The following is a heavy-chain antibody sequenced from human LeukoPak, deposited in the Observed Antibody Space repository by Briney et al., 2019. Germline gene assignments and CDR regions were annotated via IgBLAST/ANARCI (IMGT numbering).Heavy chain of an antibody. V-gene: IGHV3-23*01. Sequence: GGSLRLSCAASGFTFSSYAMSWVRQAPGKGLEWLSAISGSGGSTFYTDSVKGRFTISRDNSKNTLYLQMNSLRAEDTAVYYCAKDCGDIFFGDDYWGQGTLVTVSS. CDR2: ISGSGGST. D-gene: IGHD3-9*01. CDR1: GFTFSSYA. CDR3: AKDCGDIFFGDDY. J-gene: IGHJ4*02.